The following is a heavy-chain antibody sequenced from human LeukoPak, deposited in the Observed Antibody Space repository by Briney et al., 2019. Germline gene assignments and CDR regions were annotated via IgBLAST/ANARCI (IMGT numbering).Heavy chain of an antibody. J-gene: IGHJ5*02. D-gene: IGHD2-2*01. CDR1: GGSFSGYY. CDR3: ARGEKDLVVVPAAMSIKPSSWFDP. CDR2: ISHSVST. Sequence: PSETLSLTCAVDGGSFSGYYWSWIRQPPGEGLEWIGEISHSVSTNYNPSLKSRVTISLDTAKNQFSLNLNWVTAADTAVYYCARGEKDLVVVPAAMSIKPSSWFDPWGQGTLVTVSS. V-gene: IGHV4-34*01.